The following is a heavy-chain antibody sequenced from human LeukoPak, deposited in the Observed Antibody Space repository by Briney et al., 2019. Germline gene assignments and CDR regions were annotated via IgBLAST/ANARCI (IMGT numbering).Heavy chain of an antibody. D-gene: IGHD5-24*01. CDR1: GFTFDDYA. CDR2: ISWNSGSI. V-gene: IGHV3-9*01. Sequence: PGGSLRLSCAASGFTFDDYAMHWVRQAPGKGLEWVSGISWNSGSIGYTDSVKGRFTISRDNAKNSLYLQMNSLRAEDTALYYCAKVPGRWLGHFDYWGQGTLVTVSS. J-gene: IGHJ4*02. CDR3: AKVPGRWLGHFDY.